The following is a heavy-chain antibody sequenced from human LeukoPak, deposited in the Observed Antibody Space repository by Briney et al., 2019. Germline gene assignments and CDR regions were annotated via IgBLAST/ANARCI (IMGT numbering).Heavy chain of an antibody. CDR3: ARDFAWELPGRWQNWFDP. CDR1: SASITTVSYE. CDR2: IYTSGSN. D-gene: IGHD1-26*01. J-gene: IGHJ5*02. Sequence: PSQTLSLTCTVSSASITTVSYEWHWLRQPAEKGLEWIERIYTSGSNNYNPSLNMRITMSRDKSQNHFPLNMPSVTAADTSMYYGARDFAWELPGRWQNWFDPWGQGTLVTVSS. V-gene: IGHV4-61*02.